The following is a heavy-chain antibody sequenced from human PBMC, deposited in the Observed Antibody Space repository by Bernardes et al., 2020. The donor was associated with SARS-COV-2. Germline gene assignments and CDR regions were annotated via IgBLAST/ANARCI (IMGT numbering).Heavy chain of an antibody. CDR3: ARVGYDFWGGTYYYYMDV. CDR1: GGSISSYY. V-gene: IGHV4-59*01. Sequence: SETLSLTCTVSGGSISSYYWSWIRQPPGKGLEWIGYIYYSGSTNYNPSLKSRVTISVDTSKNQFSLKLSSMTAADTAIYYCARVGYDFWGGTYYYYMDVWGKGSAVTVSS. J-gene: IGHJ6*03. CDR2: IYYSGST. D-gene: IGHD3-3*01.